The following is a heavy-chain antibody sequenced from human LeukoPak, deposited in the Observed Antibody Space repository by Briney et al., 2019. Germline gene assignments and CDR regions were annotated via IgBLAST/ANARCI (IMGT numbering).Heavy chain of an antibody. D-gene: IGHD4-23*01. CDR3: ARNSMFDY. Sequence: SQTLSLTCAIAGDSVSSNDAAWNWIRQSPSRGLEWLGRTYYRSKWYNDFAVSVKSRITITPDTFKNQFSLQLTSVTPEDTAVYYCARNSMFDYWGQGTLVTVSS. CDR2: TYYRSKWYN. J-gene: IGHJ4*02. CDR1: GDSVSSNDAA. V-gene: IGHV6-1*01.